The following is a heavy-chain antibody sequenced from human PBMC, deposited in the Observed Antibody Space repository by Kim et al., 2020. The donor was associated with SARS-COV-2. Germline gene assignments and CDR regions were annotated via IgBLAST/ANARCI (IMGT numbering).Heavy chain of an antibody. CDR1: GFTFSSYA. Sequence: GGSLRLSCAASGFTFSSYAMHWVRQAPGKGLEWVAVISYDGSNKYYADSVKGRFTISRDNSKNTLYLQMNSLRAEDTAVYYCARETTVTTLPDLGWFDPWGQGTLVTVSS. V-gene: IGHV3-30*04. CDR2: ISYDGSNK. CDR3: ARETTVTTLPDLGWFDP. D-gene: IGHD4-17*01. J-gene: IGHJ5*02.